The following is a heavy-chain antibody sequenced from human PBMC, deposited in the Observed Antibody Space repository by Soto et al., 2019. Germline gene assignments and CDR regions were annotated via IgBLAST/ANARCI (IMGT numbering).Heavy chain of an antibody. CDR1: GFTFSSYG. J-gene: IGHJ4*02. Sequence: PGGSLRLSCAASGFTFSSYGMHWVRQAPGKGLEWVAVISYDGSNKYYADSVKGRFTISRDNSKNTLYLQMNSLRAEDTAVYYCAKDGGIVVVTAIYYFDYWGQGTLVTVSS. D-gene: IGHD2-21*02. CDR3: AKDGGIVVVTAIYYFDY. V-gene: IGHV3-30*18. CDR2: ISYDGSNK.